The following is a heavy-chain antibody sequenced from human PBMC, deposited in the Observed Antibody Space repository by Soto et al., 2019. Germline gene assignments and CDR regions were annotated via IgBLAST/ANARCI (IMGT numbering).Heavy chain of an antibody. D-gene: IGHD2-8*01. CDR1: GFTFSSYG. CDR2: ISYDGSNK. J-gene: IGHJ6*02. Sequence: GGSLRLSCAASGFTFSSYGMHWVRQAPGKGLEWVAVISYDGSNKYYADSVKGRFTISRDNSKNTLYLQMNSLRAEDTAVYYCAKEDGFVLKNYYYYGMDVWGQGTTVTVSS. V-gene: IGHV3-30*18. CDR3: AKEDGFVLKNYYYYGMDV.